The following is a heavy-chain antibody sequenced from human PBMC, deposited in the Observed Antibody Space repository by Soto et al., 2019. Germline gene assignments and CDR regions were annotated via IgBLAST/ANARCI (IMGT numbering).Heavy chain of an antibody. V-gene: IGHV3-21*01. J-gene: IGHJ3*02. CDR2: ISSSSSYI. CDR1: GFTFSSYS. CDR3: ATTGTHDAFDI. Sequence: EVQLVESGGGLVKPGGSLRLSCAASGFTFSSYSMNWVRQAPGKGLEWVSSISSSSSYIYYADSVKGRFTSSRDNAKNSLYLQMNSLRAEDTAVYYCATTGTHDAFDIWGQGTMVTVSS. D-gene: IGHD1-1*01.